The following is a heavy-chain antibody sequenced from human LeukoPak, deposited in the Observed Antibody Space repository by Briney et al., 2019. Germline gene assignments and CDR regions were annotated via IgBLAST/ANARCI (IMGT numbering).Heavy chain of an antibody. CDR1: GGSIDSNY. J-gene: IGHJ4*02. CDR2: IHDDGST. V-gene: IGHV4-59*01. CDR3: ATSYYYGSGNVVFDH. D-gene: IGHD3-10*01. Sequence: PSETLSLTCTVSGGSIDSNYWSCIRQPPGKGLEWIGYIHDDGSTNFNPSLQSRVIISVDTSKSQFSLRLSSVTAADTAVYYCATSYYYGSGNVVFDHWGQGSLVTVSS.